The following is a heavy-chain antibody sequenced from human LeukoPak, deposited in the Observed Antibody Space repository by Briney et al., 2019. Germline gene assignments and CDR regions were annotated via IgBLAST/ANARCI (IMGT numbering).Heavy chain of an antibody. Sequence: GGSLRLSCAASGFTFSSYGMHWVRQAPGKGLEWVAVIWYDGSNKYYADSVKGRFTISRDNPKNTLYLQMNSLRAEDTAVYYCARVGAVAGGSFDYWGQGTLVTVSS. CDR3: ARVGAVAGGSFDY. CDR2: IWYDGSNK. J-gene: IGHJ4*02. CDR1: GFTFSSYG. D-gene: IGHD6-19*01. V-gene: IGHV3-33*01.